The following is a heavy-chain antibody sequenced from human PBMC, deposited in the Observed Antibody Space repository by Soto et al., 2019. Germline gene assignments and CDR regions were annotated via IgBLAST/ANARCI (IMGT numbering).Heavy chain of an antibody. CDR3: AKDRYSGYDLAYFDY. J-gene: IGHJ4*02. CDR2: ISGSGGST. V-gene: IGHV3-23*01. CDR1: GFTFSSYA. D-gene: IGHD5-12*01. Sequence: GGSLRLSCAASGFTFSSYAMSWVRQAPGKGLEWVSAISGSGGSTYYADSVKGRFTISRDNSKNTLYLQMNSLRAEDTAVYYCAKDRYSGYDLAYFDYWGQGTLVTVSS.